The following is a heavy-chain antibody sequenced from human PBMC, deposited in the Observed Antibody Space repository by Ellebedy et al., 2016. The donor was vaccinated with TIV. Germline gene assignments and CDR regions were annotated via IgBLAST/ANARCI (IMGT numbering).Heavy chain of an antibody. Sequence: MPGGSLRLSCTVSGVSMSSGDYYWAWIRQSPGKGLERIGSVRYSGDRYYNPSRQSRIPISVDTSKNQSSLSLTSATAADTALYFCARHRGFYSGWTFDYWGLGTLVTVSS. V-gene: IGHV4-39*07. CDR1: GVSMSSGDYY. J-gene: IGHJ4*02. CDR2: VRYSGDR. D-gene: IGHD5-12*01. CDR3: ARHRGFYSGWTFDY.